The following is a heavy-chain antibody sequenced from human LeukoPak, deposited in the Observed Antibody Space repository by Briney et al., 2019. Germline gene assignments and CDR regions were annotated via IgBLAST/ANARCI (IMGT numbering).Heavy chain of an antibody. V-gene: IGHV3-48*03. CDR1: GFTFNSYE. Sequence: GGSLRLSCAASGFTFNSYEMNWVRQAPGKGLEWVSYISSNGSTIYYADSVKGRFTISRDNAKKSLYLQMNSLRAEDTAVYYCAKFFTGEYVRAFDIWGQGTMVTASS. CDR2: ISSNGSTI. J-gene: IGHJ3*02. D-gene: IGHD3-10*02. CDR3: AKFFTGEYVRAFDI.